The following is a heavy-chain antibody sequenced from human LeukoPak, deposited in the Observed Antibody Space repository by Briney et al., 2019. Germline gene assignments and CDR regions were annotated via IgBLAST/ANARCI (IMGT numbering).Heavy chain of an antibody. CDR3: ARGPDYYDSSSYYFDY. CDR2: MNPNSGNT. D-gene: IGHD3-22*01. V-gene: IGHV1-8*01. Sequence: GASVKVSCKASGYTFTSYDINWVRQAPGQGLEWMGWMNPNSGNTGNAQKLQGRVTMTRNTSISTAYMELSSLRSEDTAVYYCARGPDYYDSSSYYFDYWGQGTLVTVSS. CDR1: GYTFTSYD. J-gene: IGHJ4*02.